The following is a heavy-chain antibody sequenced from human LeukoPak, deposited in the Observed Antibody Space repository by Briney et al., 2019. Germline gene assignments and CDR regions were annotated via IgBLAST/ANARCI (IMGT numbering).Heavy chain of an antibody. CDR1: GFTISSYA. CDR2: ISGSGGST. Sequence: PGGSLRLSCAASGFTISSYAMTWVRQAPGKGLEWVSAISGSGGSTYYGDSVKGRFTISRDNSKNTLYLQMNSLRAEDTAVYYCAKVVGYNWKQGADYWGQGTLVTVSS. CDR3: AKVVGYNWKQGADY. V-gene: IGHV3-23*01. D-gene: IGHD1-20*01. J-gene: IGHJ4*02.